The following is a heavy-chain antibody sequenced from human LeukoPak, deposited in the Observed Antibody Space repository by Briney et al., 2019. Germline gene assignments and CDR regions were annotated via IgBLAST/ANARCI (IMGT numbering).Heavy chain of an antibody. D-gene: IGHD3-16*01. V-gene: IGHV1-3*01. Sequence: ASVKVSCRASGYTFTSYAMHWVRQAPGQRLEWMGWINAGNGNTKYSQKFQGRVTITRDTSASTAYMELSSLRSEDTAVYYCARGYAFYGMDVWGQGTTVTVSS. CDR1: GYTFTSYA. CDR2: INAGNGNT. CDR3: ARGYAFYGMDV. J-gene: IGHJ6*02.